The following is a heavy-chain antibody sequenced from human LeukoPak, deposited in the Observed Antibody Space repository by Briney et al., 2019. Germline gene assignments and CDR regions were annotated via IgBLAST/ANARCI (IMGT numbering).Heavy chain of an antibody. CDR3: VRVALYYYDSESYYFFEH. D-gene: IGHD3-10*01. J-gene: IGHJ4*02. V-gene: IGHV3-48*01. CDR1: GLTFSSYS. CDR2: IRNSSSTI. Sequence: GGSLRLSCAASGLTFSSYSMNWVRQAPEKGLEWVSCIRNSSSTIYYADSVKGRFTISRDNAKNSLYLQMNTLRVEDTAIYYCVRVALYYYDSESYYFFEHWGQGTPVTASS.